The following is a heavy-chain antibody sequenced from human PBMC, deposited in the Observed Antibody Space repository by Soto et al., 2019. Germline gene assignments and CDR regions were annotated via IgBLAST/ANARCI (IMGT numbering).Heavy chain of an antibody. CDR1: GFAFSDYY. CDR2: IGFDGKNE. CDR3: ARLSARWQWLVKDFDY. J-gene: IGHJ4*02. Sequence: GGSLRLSCAASGFAFSDYYMTGIRQAPGKGPEWVAVIGFDGKNENYGDSVKGRFTVSRDNSRNTLYLQMNSLRVEDTAVYYCARLSARWQWLVKDFDYWGQGTLVTVSS. V-gene: IGHV3-33*08. D-gene: IGHD6-19*01.